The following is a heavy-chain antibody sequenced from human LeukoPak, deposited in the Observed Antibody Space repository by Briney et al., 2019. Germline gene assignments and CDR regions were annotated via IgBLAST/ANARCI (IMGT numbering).Heavy chain of an antibody. V-gene: IGHV3-7*05. CDR2: IKEDGTKT. CDR1: GFSFSRYW. Sequence: GGSLRLSCAASGFSFSRYWMTWVRQAPGKGLEWVANIKEDGTKTYYVDSVKGRFTVSRDNAQNSLYLQMNSLTPEDTAVYFCARGEAFCDYWGQGALVTVSS. CDR3: ARGEAFCDY. J-gene: IGHJ4*02.